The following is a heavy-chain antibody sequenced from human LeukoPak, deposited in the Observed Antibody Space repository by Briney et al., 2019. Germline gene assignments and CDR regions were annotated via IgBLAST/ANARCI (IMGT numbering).Heavy chain of an antibody. J-gene: IGHJ4*02. CDR1: GFTFSSYG. V-gene: IGHV3-23*01. CDR2: IIGSGGST. D-gene: IGHD3-22*01. CDR3: AKSYKVIVEGYKSGYYFDY. Sequence: PGGSLRRSCAASGFTFSSYGMICGRQAPGERLEGGSAIIGSGGSTYYADCVKGRFTISRDNSKNTLYLRINSLRDDDTAVYYCAKSYKVIVEGYKSGYYFDYWGQGTLVTVSS.